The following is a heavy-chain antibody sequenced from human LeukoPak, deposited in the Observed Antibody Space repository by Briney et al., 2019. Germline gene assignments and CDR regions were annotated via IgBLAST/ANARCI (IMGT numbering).Heavy chain of an antibody. CDR1: GGSISSGGYY. J-gene: IGHJ3*02. D-gene: IGHD5-12*01. CDR2: IYYSGST. V-gene: IGHV4-31*03. CDR3: ARTQVAREDAFDI. Sequence: SETLSLTCTVSGGSISSGGYYWSWIRQHPGKGLEWIGNIYYSGSTYYNPSLKSRVTISVDTSKNQFSLKLSSVTAADTAVYYCARTQVAREDAFDIWGQGTMVTVSS.